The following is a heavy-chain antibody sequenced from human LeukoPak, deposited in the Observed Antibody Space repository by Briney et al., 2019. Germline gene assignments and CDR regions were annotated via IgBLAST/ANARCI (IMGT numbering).Heavy chain of an antibody. CDR3: ARDFTHTAVVIYYYGLDV. V-gene: IGHV3-11*01. CDR2: ISLNGSTV. Sequence: PGGSLRLSCAASGFTFSDYYMSWVRQAPGKGLECVSYISLNGSTVYYADSVKGRFTISRDNAKNSLYLQMNSLRAEDTAVYYCARDFTHTAVVIYYYGLDVWGQGTTVTVSS. J-gene: IGHJ6*02. D-gene: IGHD5-18*01. CDR1: GFTFSDYY.